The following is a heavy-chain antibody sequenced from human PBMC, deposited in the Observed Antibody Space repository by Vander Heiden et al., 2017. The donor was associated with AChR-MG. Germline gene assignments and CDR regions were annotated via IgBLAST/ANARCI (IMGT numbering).Heavy chain of an antibody. CDR3: AIDGDLLTGRRFDH. Sequence: EVQLVESGGGLVKPGESLRLSCAASGFTFSSYSMNWVRQAPGRGLEWVAFISSSATHMDYRDSLKDRFTISRDNAKSSLYLQMNSLTAEDTAVYYCAIDGDLLTGRRFDHWGQGTLVTVSS. CDR2: ISSSATHM. J-gene: IGHJ4*02. CDR1: GFTFSSYS. D-gene: IGHD3-9*01. V-gene: IGHV3-21*06.